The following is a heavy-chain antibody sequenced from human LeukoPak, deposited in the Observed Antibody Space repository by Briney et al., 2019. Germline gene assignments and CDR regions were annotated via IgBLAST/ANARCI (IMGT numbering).Heavy chain of an antibody. D-gene: IGHD6-19*01. J-gene: IGHJ5*02. Sequence: GGSLRLSCAASGFTFSSYAMSWVRQAPGKGLEWVSAISGSGGSTYYADSVKGRFTISRDNAKNSLYLQMNSLRAEDTAVYYCARSGSSGWYGEDWFDPWGQGTLVTASS. V-gene: IGHV3-23*01. CDR1: GFTFSSYA. CDR3: ARSGSSGWYGEDWFDP. CDR2: ISGSGGST.